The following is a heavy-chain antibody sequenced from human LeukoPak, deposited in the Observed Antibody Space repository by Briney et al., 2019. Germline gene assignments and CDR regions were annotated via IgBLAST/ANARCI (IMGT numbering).Heavy chain of an antibody. CDR3: ARDNTDYDFWSGYWKNNWFDP. CDR2: ISAYNGNT. J-gene: IGHJ5*02. Sequence: ASVKVSCKASGYTFTSYGISWVRQAPGQGLEWVGWISAYNGNTNYAQKLQGGVTMTTDTSTSTAYMELRSLRSDDTAVYYCARDNTDYDFWSGYWKNNWFDPWGQGTLVTVSS. CDR1: GYTFTSYG. D-gene: IGHD3-3*01. V-gene: IGHV1-18*01.